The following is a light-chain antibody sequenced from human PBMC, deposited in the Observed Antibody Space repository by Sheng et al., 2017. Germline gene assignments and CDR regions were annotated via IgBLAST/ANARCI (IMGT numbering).Light chain of an antibody. V-gene: IGKV3D-11*01. CDR3: QRYGTSVT. CDR2: DAS. CDR1: QGVTSY. Sequence: EIVLTQSPATLSLSPGERATLSCRTSQGVTSYLAWYQQRPGQAPRLLIYDASSRATGIPARFRGSGPGTDFTLTISSLEPEDFAVYYCQRYGTSVTFGGGTKVEIK. J-gene: IGKJ4*01.